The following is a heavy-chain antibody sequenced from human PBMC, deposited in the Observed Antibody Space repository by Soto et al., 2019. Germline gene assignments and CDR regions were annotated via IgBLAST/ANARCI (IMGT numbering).Heavy chain of an antibody. D-gene: IGHD3-10*01. V-gene: IGHV1-18*01. Sequence: ASVKVSCKASGYTFTSYGISWVRQAPGQGLEWMGWISAYNGNTNYAQKLQGRGTMTTDTSTSTAYMELRSLRSDDTAVYYCARGYYGSGSYLNYYYMDVWGKGTTVTVSS. CDR2: ISAYNGNT. CDR3: ARGYYGSGSYLNYYYMDV. CDR1: GYTFTSYG. J-gene: IGHJ6*03.